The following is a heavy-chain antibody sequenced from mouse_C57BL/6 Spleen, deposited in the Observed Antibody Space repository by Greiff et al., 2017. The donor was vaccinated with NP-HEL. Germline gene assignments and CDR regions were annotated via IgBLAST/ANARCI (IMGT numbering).Heavy chain of an antibody. J-gene: IGHJ3*01. CDR3: ARPHYYGSSPAY. D-gene: IGHD1-1*01. Sequence: VQLQQSGPELVKPGASVKMSCKASGYTFTDYNMHWVKQSHGKSLEWIGYINPNNGGTSYNQKFKGKATLTVNKSSSTAYMELRSLTSEDSAVYYCARPHYYGSSPAYWGQGTLVTVSA. CDR1: GYTFTDYN. CDR2: INPNNGGT. V-gene: IGHV1-22*01.